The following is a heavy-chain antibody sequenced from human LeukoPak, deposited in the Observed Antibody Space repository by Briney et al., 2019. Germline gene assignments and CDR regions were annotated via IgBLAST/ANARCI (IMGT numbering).Heavy chain of an antibody. D-gene: IGHD3-10*01. J-gene: IGHJ4*02. CDR3: AFTYYYGSGSYYNDDY. CDR1: GFTFSSYS. CDR2: ISSSSSTI. V-gene: IGHV3-48*01. Sequence: GGSLRLSCAASGFTFSSYSMNWVRQAPGKGLEWVSYISSSSSTIYYADSVKGRFTISRDNAKNSLYLQMNSLRAEDTAVYYCAFTYYYGSGSYYNDDYWGQGTLVTVSS.